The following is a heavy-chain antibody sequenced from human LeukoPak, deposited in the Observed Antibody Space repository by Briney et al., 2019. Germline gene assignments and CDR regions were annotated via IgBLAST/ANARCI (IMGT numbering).Heavy chain of an antibody. CDR1: EFTFSGAW. Sequence: GGSLRLSCTASEFTFSGAWMTWVRQAPGKGLEWVANIREDGTEKNYVDSVKGRFTISRDNAKNSLFLQMSNLRDDDTAIYYCARHVGISFWGQGTLVTVSS. D-gene: IGHD7-27*01. CDR3: ARHVGISF. CDR2: IREDGTEK. V-gene: IGHV3-7*01. J-gene: IGHJ4*02.